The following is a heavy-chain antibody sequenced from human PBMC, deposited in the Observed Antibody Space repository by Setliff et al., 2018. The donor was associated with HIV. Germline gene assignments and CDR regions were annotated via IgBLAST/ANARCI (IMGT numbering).Heavy chain of an antibody. V-gene: IGHV1-69*05. CDR1: GGTFSSYA. D-gene: IGHD6-13*01. CDR3: TRTSSSRPDAFDI. CDR2: IIPIFGTA. J-gene: IGHJ3*02. Sequence: SVKVSCKASGGTFSSYAISWVRQAPGQGLEWMGGIIPIFGTANYAQKFQGRVTITTDESTSTAYMELSSLRFDDTAVYYCTRTSSSRPDAFDIWGQGTRVTVSS.